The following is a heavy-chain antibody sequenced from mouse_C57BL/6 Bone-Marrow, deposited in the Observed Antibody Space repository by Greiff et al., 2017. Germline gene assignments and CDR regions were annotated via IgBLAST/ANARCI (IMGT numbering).Heavy chain of an antibody. CDR1: GYTFTSYW. Sequence: VQLQQPGAELVRPGSSVKLSCKASGYTFTSYWMHWVKQRPIQGLEWIGNIDPSDSETHYNQKFKDKATLTVDKSSSTAYRQLSSLTSEDSAVYYCAIKAYYSNLDYWGQGTTLTVSS. D-gene: IGHD2-5*01. V-gene: IGHV1-52*01. CDR2: IDPSDSET. CDR3: AIKAYYSNLDY. J-gene: IGHJ2*01.